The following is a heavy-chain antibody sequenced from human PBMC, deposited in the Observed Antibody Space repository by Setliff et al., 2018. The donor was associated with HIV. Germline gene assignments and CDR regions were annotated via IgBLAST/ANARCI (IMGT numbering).Heavy chain of an antibody. CDR1: GFTFSSYW. V-gene: IGHV3-74*01. D-gene: IGHD3-16*01. CDR2: INSDGSTT. CDR3: ARSGGIGNYHWDV. J-gene: IGHJ6*03. Sequence: PGGSLRLSCAASGFTFSSYWMHWVRQAPGKGLVWVSRINSDGSTTSYADSVKGRFTISRDNAKNTLYLRMNSLRAEDTAVYYCARSGGIGNYHWDVWGKGTTVTVSS.